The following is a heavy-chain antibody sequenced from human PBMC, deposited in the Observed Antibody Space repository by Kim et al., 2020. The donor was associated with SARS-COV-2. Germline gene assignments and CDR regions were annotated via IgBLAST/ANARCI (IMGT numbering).Heavy chain of an antibody. J-gene: IGHJ4*02. Sequence: GGSLRLSCAASGFTFSSYGMHWVRQAPGKGLEWVAVIWYDGSNKYYADSVKGRFTISRDNSKNTLYLQMNSLRAEDTAVYYCAKEGRERSFDYWGQGTLVTVSS. V-gene: IGHV3-33*06. CDR2: IWYDGSNK. CDR3: AKEGRERSFDY. CDR1: GFTFSSYG.